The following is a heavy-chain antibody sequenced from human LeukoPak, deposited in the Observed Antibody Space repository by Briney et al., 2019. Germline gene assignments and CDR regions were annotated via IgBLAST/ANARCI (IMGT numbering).Heavy chain of an antibody. CDR2: FDPGDGET. CDR3: AIGPNYYGSGVFDY. V-gene: IGHV1-24*01. J-gene: IGHJ4*02. Sequence: GASVKVSCKVSGYTLTELSMHWVRQAPGKGLEWMGGFDPGDGETIYAQKFQGRVTMTEDTSTDTAYMELSSLRSEDTAVYYCAIGPNYYGSGVFDYWGQGTLVTVSS. D-gene: IGHD3-10*01. CDR1: GYTLTELS.